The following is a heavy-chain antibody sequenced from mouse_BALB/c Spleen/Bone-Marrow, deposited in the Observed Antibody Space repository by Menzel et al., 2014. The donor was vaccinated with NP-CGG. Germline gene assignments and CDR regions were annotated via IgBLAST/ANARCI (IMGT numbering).Heavy chain of an antibody. J-gene: IGHJ4*01. CDR3: AREAGYYYAMDY. Sequence: QVQLQQSGPQLVRPGASVKISCKASGYSFTSYWMHWVKQRPGQGLEWIGMIDPSDSETRLNQEFKDKATLTVDKSSSTAYMQLSSPTSEDSAVYYCAREAGYYYAMDYWGQGTSVTVSS. CDR1: GYSFTSYW. CDR2: IDPSDSET. D-gene: IGHD2-2*01. V-gene: IGHV1S126*01.